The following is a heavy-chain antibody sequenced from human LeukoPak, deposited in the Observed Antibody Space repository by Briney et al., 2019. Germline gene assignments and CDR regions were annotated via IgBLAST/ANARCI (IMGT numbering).Heavy chain of an antibody. CDR2: IYSGGNT. D-gene: IGHD3-10*01. V-gene: IGHV3-53*04. Sequence: GGSLRLSCAVSGFSVSSNYMSWVRQAPEKGLEWVSVIYSGGNTYYADSVKGRFAIARHNSENTLFLQMNSLRAEDTAVYYCARVSFHYHSGNYGWYFDSWGQGTLVTVSS. J-gene: IGHJ4*02. CDR3: ARVSFHYHSGNYGWYFDS. CDR1: GFSVSSNY.